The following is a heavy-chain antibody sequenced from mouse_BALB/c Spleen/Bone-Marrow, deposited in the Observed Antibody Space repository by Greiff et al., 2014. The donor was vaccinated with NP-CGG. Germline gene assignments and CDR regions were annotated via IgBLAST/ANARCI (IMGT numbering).Heavy chain of an antibody. CDR2: IDPETGAI. Sequence: VQLQQSGAELVRPGASVTLSCKASGYTFTDYEMHWVKQTPVHGLEWIGAIDPETGAINYNQKLKDKSTLTTDKSSSTAYMELSSLTSEDSAVYYCTRPASYADSDVWGAGTTVTVSS. V-gene: IGHV1-15*01. CDR3: TRPASYADSDV. CDR1: GYTFTDYE. J-gene: IGHJ1*01. D-gene: IGHD1-1*01.